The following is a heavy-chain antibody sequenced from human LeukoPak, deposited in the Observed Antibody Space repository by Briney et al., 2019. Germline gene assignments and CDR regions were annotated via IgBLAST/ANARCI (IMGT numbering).Heavy chain of an antibody. Sequence: SETLSLTCAVYGGSFSGYYWSWIRQPPGKGLEWIGEINHSGSTNYNPSLKSRVTISVDTSKNQFSLKLSSVTAADTAVYHCARVVYYYDSSGIDYWGQGTLVTVSS. CDR1: GGSFSGYY. D-gene: IGHD3-22*01. CDR3: ARVVYYYDSSGIDY. J-gene: IGHJ4*02. V-gene: IGHV4-34*01. CDR2: INHSGST.